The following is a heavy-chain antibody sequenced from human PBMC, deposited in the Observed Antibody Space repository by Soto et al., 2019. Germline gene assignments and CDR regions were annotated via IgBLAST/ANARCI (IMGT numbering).Heavy chain of an antibody. Sequence: QVQLVESGGGVVQPGRSQRLSCAASGFTFSSYGMHWVRQAPGKGLEWVAVIWYDGSNKYYADSVKGRFTISRDNSKNTLYLQMNSLRAEDTAVYYCARDGLAARHFDYWGQGTLVTVSS. V-gene: IGHV3-33*01. CDR3: ARDGLAARHFDY. J-gene: IGHJ4*02. CDR2: IWYDGSNK. D-gene: IGHD6-6*01. CDR1: GFTFSSYG.